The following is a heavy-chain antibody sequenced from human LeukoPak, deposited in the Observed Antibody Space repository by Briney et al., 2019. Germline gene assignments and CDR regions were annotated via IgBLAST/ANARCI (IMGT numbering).Heavy chain of an antibody. V-gene: IGHV3-23*01. CDR2: ISGSGGST. CDR1: GFTFSTYA. Sequence: GGSLRLSCAASGFTFSTYAMSWVRQAPGKGLEWVSVISGSGGSTYYADSVKGRFTISRDNSKNTLYLQMNSLRAEDTALYYCAKDRLGSYFDYWGQGTLVTVSS. J-gene: IGHJ4*02. CDR3: AKDRLGSYFDY. D-gene: IGHD7-27*01.